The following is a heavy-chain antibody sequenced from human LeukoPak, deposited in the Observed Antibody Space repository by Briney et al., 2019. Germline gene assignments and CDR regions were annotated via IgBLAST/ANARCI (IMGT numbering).Heavy chain of an antibody. CDR1: GGTFSSYA. CDR2: IIPILGIA. CDR3: ARDPPRYSSSLVDYYGMDV. Sequence: ASVKVSCKASGGTFSSYAISWVRQAPGQGLEWMGRIIPILGIANYAQKFQGRVTITADKSTSTAYMELSSLRSEDTAVYYCARDPPRYSSSLVDYYGMDVWGQGTTVTVSS. J-gene: IGHJ6*02. D-gene: IGHD6-13*01. V-gene: IGHV1-69*04.